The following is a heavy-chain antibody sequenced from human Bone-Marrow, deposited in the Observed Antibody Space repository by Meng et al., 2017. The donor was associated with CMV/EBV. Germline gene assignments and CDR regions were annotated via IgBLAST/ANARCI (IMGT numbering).Heavy chain of an antibody. D-gene: IGHD1/OR15-1a*01. J-gene: IGHJ4*02. CDR2: VPRIRST. CDR3: AGGETGKTGGHDW. Sequence: AVYGGSVSGSSWTWIRQPPEKGREGIGGVPRIRSTNYNTSHEDRVTISVNTSRDQFSLWLSSKTAGDTAVYYCAGGETGKTGGHDWWGQGTLVTVSS. V-gene: IGHV4-34*01. CDR1: GGSVSGSS.